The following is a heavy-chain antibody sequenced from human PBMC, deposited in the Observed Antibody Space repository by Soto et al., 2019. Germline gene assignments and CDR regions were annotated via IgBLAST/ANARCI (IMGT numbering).Heavy chain of an antibody. CDR2: IYYSGST. CDR1: GGSISSYY. V-gene: IGHV4-59*08. J-gene: IGHJ6*02. Sequence: PSETLSLTCTVSGGSISSYYWSWIRQPPGKGLEWIGYIYYSGSTNYNPSLKSRVTISVDTSKNQFSLKLSSVTAADTAVYYCARSRSGSYSPYFYYYYYGMDVWGQGTTVTVSS. CDR3: ARSRSGSYSPYFYYYYYGMDV. D-gene: IGHD1-26*01.